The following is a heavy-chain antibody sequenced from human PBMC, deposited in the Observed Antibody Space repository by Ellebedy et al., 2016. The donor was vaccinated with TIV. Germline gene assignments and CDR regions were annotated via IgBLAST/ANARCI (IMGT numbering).Heavy chain of an antibody. CDR2: ISSSSSYI. Sequence: GESLKISCAASGFTFSSYSMNWVRQAPGKGLEWVSSISSSSSYIYYADSVKGRFTISRDNAKNSLYLQMNSLRAEDTAVYYCARDLGGAGLYWGQGTLVTVSS. CDR3: ARDLGGAGLY. J-gene: IGHJ4*02. V-gene: IGHV3-21*01. D-gene: IGHD3-16*01. CDR1: GFTFSSYS.